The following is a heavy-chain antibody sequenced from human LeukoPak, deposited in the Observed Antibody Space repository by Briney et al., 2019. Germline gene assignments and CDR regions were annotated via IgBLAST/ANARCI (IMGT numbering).Heavy chain of an antibody. CDR2: IIPIFGTA. Sequence: SVKVSCKASGGTFSSYAISWVRQAPGQGLEWMGGIIPIFGTANYAQKFQGRVTITTDESTSTAYMELSSLRSEDTAVYYCARSRGGWLRFHYYYMDVWGKGTTVTVSS. V-gene: IGHV1-69*05. J-gene: IGHJ6*03. CDR1: GGTFSSYA. D-gene: IGHD5-12*01. CDR3: ARSRGGWLRFHYYYMDV.